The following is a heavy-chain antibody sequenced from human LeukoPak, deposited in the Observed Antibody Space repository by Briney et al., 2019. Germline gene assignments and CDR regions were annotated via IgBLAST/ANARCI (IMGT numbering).Heavy chain of an antibody. J-gene: IGHJ4*02. Sequence: GGSLRLSCTASGFTFGDSAISWVRQAPGEGLEWVGFIRSKAYGGTTEYAASVKGRFTISRDDSKSIAYLQMNSLKTEDTAVYYCTREGYSSSWYESFDYWGQGTLVTVSS. D-gene: IGHD6-13*01. CDR3: TREGYSSSWYESFDY. CDR1: GFTFGDSA. CDR2: IRSKAYGGTT. V-gene: IGHV3-49*04.